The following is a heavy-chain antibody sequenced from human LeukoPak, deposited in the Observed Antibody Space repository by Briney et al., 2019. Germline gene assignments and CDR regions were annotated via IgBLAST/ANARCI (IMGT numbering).Heavy chain of an antibody. CDR1: GGSFSDYC. CDR2: ILHNGST. CDR3: ARDVFVASDAFDI. J-gene: IGHJ3*02. D-gene: IGHD5-12*01. V-gene: IGHV4-34*12. Sequence: PSETLSLTCAVYGGSFSDYCWSWIRQTPGKGLEWVGEILHNGSTDYNPSLKSRATISIDVSKSQFSLKLRSVTAADTAMYFCARDVFVASDAFDIWGHGTMVSVSS.